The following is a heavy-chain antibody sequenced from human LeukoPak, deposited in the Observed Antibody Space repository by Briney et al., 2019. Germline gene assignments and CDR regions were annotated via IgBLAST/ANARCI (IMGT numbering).Heavy chain of an antibody. CDR1: GGTFSSYA. J-gene: IGHJ6*03. Sequence: GASVKVSCKASGGTFSSYAISWVRQAPGQGLEWMGGIIPIFGTANYAQKFQGRVTITADESTSTAYMELSSLRSEDTAVYYCARSPAGDTRDYYYMDVWGKGTTVTISS. D-gene: IGHD1-14*01. V-gene: IGHV1-69*13. CDR2: IIPIFGTA. CDR3: ARSPAGDTRDYYYMDV.